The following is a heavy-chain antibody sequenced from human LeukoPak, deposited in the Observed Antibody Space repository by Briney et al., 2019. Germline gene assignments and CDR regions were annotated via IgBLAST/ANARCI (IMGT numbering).Heavy chain of an antibody. CDR3: ARVWGDAFDI. J-gene: IGHJ3*02. CDR1: GGSISSGGYY. D-gene: IGHD3-16*01. V-gene: IGHV4-61*08. Sequence: SETLSLTCTVSGGSISSGGYYWSWIRQHQGKGLEWIGYIYYSGSTNYNPSLKSRVTISVDTSKNQFSLKLSSVTAADTAVYYCARVWGDAFDIWGQGTMVTVSS. CDR2: IYYSGST.